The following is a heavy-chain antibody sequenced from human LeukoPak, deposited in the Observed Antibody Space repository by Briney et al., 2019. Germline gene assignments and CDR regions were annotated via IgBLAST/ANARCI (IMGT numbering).Heavy chain of an antibody. CDR1: GGSFSGYY. D-gene: IGHD2-2*01. CDR3: ARAVVRTYYYYYYYMDV. V-gene: IGHV4-34*01. Sequence: SETLSLTCAVYGGSFSGYYWSWIRQPPGKGLEWIGEINHSGSTNYNPSLKSRVTISVDTSKNQFSLKLSSVTAADTAVYYCARAVVRTYYYYYYYMDVWGKGTTVTVSS. J-gene: IGHJ6*03. CDR2: INHSGST.